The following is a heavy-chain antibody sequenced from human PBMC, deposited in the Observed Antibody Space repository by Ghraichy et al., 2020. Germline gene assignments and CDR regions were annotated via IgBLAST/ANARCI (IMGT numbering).Heavy chain of an antibody. V-gene: IGHV4-34*01. Sequence: SETLSLTCAVYGGSFSGYYWSWIRQPPGKGLEWIGEINHSGSTNYNPSLKSRVTISVDTSKNQFSLKLSSVTAADTAVYYCARVIGYYWGYYYGMDVWGQGTTVTVSS. J-gene: IGHJ6*02. CDR2: INHSGST. D-gene: IGHD2-8*01. CDR1: GGSFSGYY. CDR3: ARVIGYYWGYYYGMDV.